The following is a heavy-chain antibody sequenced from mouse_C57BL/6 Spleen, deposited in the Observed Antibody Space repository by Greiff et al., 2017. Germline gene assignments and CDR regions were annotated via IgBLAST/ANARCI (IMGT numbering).Heavy chain of an antibody. CDR1: GYAFSSSW. CDR3: ARDSSGYGDAMDY. V-gene: IGHV1-82*01. D-gene: IGHD3-2*02. CDR2: LYPGDGDT. Sequence: VQLQESGPELVKPGASVKISCKASGYAFSSSWMNWVKQRPGKGLEWIGRLYPGDGDTNYNGKFKGKATLTADKSSSTAYMQLSSLTSEDSAVYFCARDSSGYGDAMDYWGQGTSVTVSS. J-gene: IGHJ4*01.